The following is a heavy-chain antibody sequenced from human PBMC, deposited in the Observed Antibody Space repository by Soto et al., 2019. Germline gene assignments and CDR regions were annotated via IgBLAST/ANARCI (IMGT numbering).Heavy chain of an antibody. D-gene: IGHD2-15*01. Sequence: GASVKVSCKASGYTFTGYYMHWVRQAPGQGLEWMGWINPNSGGTNYAQKFQGWVTMTRDTSISTAYMELSRLRSDDTAVYYCARGCSGGSCYSWDYWGQGTLVTVSS. CDR2: INPNSGGT. J-gene: IGHJ4*02. CDR3: ARGCSGGSCYSWDY. V-gene: IGHV1-2*04. CDR1: GYTFTGYY.